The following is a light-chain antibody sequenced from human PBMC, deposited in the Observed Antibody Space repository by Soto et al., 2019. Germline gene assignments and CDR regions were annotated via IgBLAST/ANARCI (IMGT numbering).Light chain of an antibody. CDR3: SSYTSSSTLV. J-gene: IGLJ1*01. CDR2: EVS. Sequence: QSALTQPASVTGSPGQSITISCTGTSSDVGGYNYVSWCQQHPDKAPKLMIYEVSNRPSGVSNRFSGSKSGNTASLTISGLQAEVEADYYCSSYTSSSTLVFGTGTKLTVL. CDR1: SSDVGGYNY. V-gene: IGLV2-14*01.